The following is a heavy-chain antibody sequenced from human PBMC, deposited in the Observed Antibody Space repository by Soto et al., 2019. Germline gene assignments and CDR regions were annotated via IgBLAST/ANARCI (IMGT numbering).Heavy chain of an antibody. CDR2: ISSNGGST. Sequence: GGSLRLSCAASGFTFSSYAMHWVRQAPGKGLEYVSAISSNGGSTYYANSVKGRFTISRDNSKNTLYLQMGSLRAEDMAVYYCAREERSGYGKGDFDYWGQGTLVTVSS. D-gene: IGHD5-12*01. CDR3: AREERSGYGKGDFDY. V-gene: IGHV3-64*01. CDR1: GFTFSSYA. J-gene: IGHJ4*02.